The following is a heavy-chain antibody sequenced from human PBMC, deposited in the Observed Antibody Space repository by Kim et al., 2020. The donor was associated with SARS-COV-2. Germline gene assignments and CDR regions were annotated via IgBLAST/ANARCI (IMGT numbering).Heavy chain of an antibody. D-gene: IGHD6-13*01. V-gene: IGHV3-21*01. CDR3: ARDAEIAAAGWFDP. Sequence: ADSVKGRFTISRDNAKNSLYLQMNSLRADDTAVYYCARDAEIAAAGWFDPWGQGTLVTVSS. J-gene: IGHJ5*02.